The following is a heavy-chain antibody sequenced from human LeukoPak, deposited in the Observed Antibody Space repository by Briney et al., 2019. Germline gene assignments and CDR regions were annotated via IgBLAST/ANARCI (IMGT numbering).Heavy chain of an antibody. V-gene: IGHV3-7*01. Sequence: GGSLRLSCAASGFTFSNSWMSWVRQPPGKGLEWVANIKQDGSEKYYVGSVKGRLTISRDNAKNSLYLQMNSLRADDTAVYFCARVVPPLYYFDYWGQGTLVTVSS. CDR3: ARVVPPLYYFDY. J-gene: IGHJ4*02. D-gene: IGHD2-2*02. CDR2: IKQDGSEK. CDR1: GFTFSNSW.